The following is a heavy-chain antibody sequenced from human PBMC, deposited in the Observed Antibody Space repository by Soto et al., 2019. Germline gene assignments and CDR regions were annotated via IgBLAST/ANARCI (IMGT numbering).Heavy chain of an antibody. V-gene: IGHV5-10-1*01. Sequence: GESLKISCKGSGYSFTSYWISWVRQMPGKGLEWMGRIDPSDSYTNYSPSFQGHVTISADKSISTAYLQWSSPKASDTAMYYCASAGYSYGYGMDVWGQGTPVTVSS. J-gene: IGHJ6*02. CDR2: IDPSDSYT. CDR1: GYSFTSYW. CDR3: ASAGYSYGYGMDV. D-gene: IGHD5-18*01.